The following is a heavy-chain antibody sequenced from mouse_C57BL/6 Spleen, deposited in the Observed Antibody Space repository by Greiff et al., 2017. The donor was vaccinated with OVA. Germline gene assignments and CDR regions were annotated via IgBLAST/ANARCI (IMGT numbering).Heavy chain of an antibody. CDR2: ISDGGSYT. Sequence: EVKLMESGGGLVKPGGSLKLSCAASGFTFSSYAMSWVRQTPEQRLEWVATISDGGSYTYYPDNVKGRFTISRDNAKNTLYLQMSHLKSEDTAMYYCARDHYGYAWFAYWGQGTLVTVSA. CDR3: ARDHYGYAWFAY. CDR1: GFTFSSYA. J-gene: IGHJ3*01. D-gene: IGHD2-2*01. V-gene: IGHV5-4*01.